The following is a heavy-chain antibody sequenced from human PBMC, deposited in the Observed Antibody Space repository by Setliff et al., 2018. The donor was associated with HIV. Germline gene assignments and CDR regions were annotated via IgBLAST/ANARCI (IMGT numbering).Heavy chain of an antibody. Sequence: SETLSLTCTVSGSSISSNYYWAWIRQAPGKGLEWIGCIDASANTYYIPSLKSRATISIDTSKNLLSLKLRSVTAADTAVYYCARIGSGWSVGWFDPWGQGTLVTVSS. CDR1: GSSISSNYY. CDR2: IDASANT. J-gene: IGHJ5*02. CDR3: ARIGSGWSVGWFDP. D-gene: IGHD6-13*01. V-gene: IGHV4-38-2*02.